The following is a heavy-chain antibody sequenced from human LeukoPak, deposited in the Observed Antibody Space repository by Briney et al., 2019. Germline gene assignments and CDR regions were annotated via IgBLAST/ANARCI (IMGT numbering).Heavy chain of an antibody. CDR3: ARVVYSHYWPEGMDV. D-gene: IGHD4-11*01. Sequence: SETLSLTCAVSGDSISSYYWSWIRQPPGKGLEWIGYIYNSEPTNYNPSLDSRVTISEDTSKNQFSLMLTSVTAADTAVYYCARVVYSHYWPEGMDVWGQGTTVTVSS. J-gene: IGHJ6*02. CDR1: GDSISSYY. V-gene: IGHV4-59*01. CDR2: IYNSEPT.